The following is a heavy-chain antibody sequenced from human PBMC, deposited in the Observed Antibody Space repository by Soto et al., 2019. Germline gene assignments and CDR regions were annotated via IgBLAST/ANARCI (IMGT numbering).Heavy chain of an antibody. CDR2: TYYRSKWYN. CDR3: ARDNQGSPASDYYYYGMDV. D-gene: IGHD3-3*01. Sequence: HTLSLTCAISGDSVSSNSAAWNWIRQSPSRGLEWLGRTYYRSKWYNDYAVSVKSRITINPDTSKNQFSLQLNSVTPEDTAVYYCARDNQGSPASDYYYYGMDVWGQGTTVTVSS. J-gene: IGHJ6*02. V-gene: IGHV6-1*01. CDR1: GDSVSSNSAA.